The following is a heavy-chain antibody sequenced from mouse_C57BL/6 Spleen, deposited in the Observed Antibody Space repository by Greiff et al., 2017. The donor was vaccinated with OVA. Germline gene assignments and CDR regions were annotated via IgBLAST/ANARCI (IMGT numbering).Heavy chain of an antibody. V-gene: IGHV5-15*01. CDR3: AREIPNHYYAMDY. D-gene: IGHD6-1*01. CDR2: ISNLAYSI. CDR1: GFTFSDYG. J-gene: IGHJ4*01. Sequence: DVMLVESGGGLVQPGGSLKLSCAASGFTFSDYGMAWVRQAPRQGPEWVAFISNLAYSIYYADTVTGRFTISRENANNTLYLEMSSLRSEDTAMYYCAREIPNHYYAMDYWGQGTSVTVSS.